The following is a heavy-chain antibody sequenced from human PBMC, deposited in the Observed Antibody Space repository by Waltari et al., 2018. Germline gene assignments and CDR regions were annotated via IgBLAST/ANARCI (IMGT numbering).Heavy chain of an antibody. D-gene: IGHD2-2*02. V-gene: IGHV3-30*02. Sequence: QVNLVESGGGVVQPGGSRRCSCSTSGFTFVIFGMHWSRQAPGKGLEVVALIWFDGSDKFYANSVRGRFTISRDNSARTLYLDMDSLRLDDTAMYYCAKDAFGNTYLDFWGQGTLVTVSS. CDR1: GFTFVIFG. J-gene: IGHJ4*02. CDR3: AKDAFGNTYLDF. CDR2: IWFDGSDK.